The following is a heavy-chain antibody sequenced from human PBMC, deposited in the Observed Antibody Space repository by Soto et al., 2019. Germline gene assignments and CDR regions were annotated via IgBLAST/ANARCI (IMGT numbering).Heavy chain of an antibody. CDR3: ARGNLGYCSGCSCYSRWYFDL. D-gene: IGHD2-15*01. J-gene: IGHJ2*01. Sequence: QVQLVQSGAEVKKPGASVKVSCKASGYTFTSYGISWVRQAPGQGLEWMGWISAYNGNTNYAQKLQGRVTMTTDTSTSTAYMELRSLRSDDTAVYYCARGNLGYCSGCSCYSRWYFDLWGRGTLVTVSS. CDR2: ISAYNGNT. V-gene: IGHV1-18*04. CDR1: GYTFTSYG.